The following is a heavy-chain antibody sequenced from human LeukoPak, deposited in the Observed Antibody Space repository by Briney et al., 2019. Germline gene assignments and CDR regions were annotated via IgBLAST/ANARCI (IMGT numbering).Heavy chain of an antibody. Sequence: PSETLSLTCAVYGGSFSGYYWSWIRQPPGKGLEWIGEINHSGSTNYNPSLKSRVTISVDTSKNQFSLKLSSVTAADTAVYYCARQCYDILTGYYYFDYWGQGTLVTVSS. CDR3: ARQCYDILTGYYYFDY. V-gene: IGHV4-34*01. D-gene: IGHD3-9*01. CDR1: GGSFSGYY. J-gene: IGHJ4*02. CDR2: INHSGST.